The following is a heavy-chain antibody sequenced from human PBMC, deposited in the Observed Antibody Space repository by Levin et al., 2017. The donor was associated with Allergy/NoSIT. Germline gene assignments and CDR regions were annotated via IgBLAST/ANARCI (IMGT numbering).Heavy chain of an antibody. CDR3: ARGGDFGTDAFDI. V-gene: IGHV3-72*01. J-gene: IGHJ3*02. Sequence: GESLKISCAASGFTFSDHYMDWVRQAAGKGLEWVGRIRNKANSYTTEYAASVKGRFSISRDDSKNSVYLQINSLRNEDTAVYYCARGGDFGTDAFDIWGQGTMVTVSS. CDR1: GFTFSDHY. CDR2: IRNKANSYTT. D-gene: IGHD3/OR15-3a*01.